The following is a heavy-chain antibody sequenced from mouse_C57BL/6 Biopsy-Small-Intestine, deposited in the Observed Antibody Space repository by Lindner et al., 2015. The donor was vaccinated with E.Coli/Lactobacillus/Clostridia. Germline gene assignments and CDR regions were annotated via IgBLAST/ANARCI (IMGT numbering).Heavy chain of an antibody. CDR2: INAGNGNT. D-gene: IGHD6-2*01. J-gene: IGHJ1*03. V-gene: IGHV1-84*02. CDR1: GYTFTSYA. Sequence: SVKVSCKASGYTFTSYAMHWVRQAPGQRLEWMGWINAGNGNTKYSQKFQGRVTITRDTSASTAYMELSSLRSEDTAVYYCARDPHIWVGQQLVSYTISNYYYMDVWGKGTTVTVSS. CDR3: ARDPHIWVGQQLVSYTISNYYYMDV.